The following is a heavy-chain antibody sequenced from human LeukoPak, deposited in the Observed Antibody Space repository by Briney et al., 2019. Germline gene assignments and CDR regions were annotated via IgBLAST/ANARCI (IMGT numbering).Heavy chain of an antibody. CDR3: AKVLGSSSSRYYYYGMDV. CDR1: GFTFSSYG. CDR2: ISYDGSNK. J-gene: IGHJ6*02. V-gene: IGHV3-30*18. D-gene: IGHD6-6*01. Sequence: GGSLRLSCAASGFTFSSYGMHWVRQAPGKGLEWVAVISYDGSNKYYADSVKGRFTISRDNSKNTLYLQMNSLRAEDTAVYYCAKVLGSSSSRYYYYGMDVWGQGTTVTVSS.